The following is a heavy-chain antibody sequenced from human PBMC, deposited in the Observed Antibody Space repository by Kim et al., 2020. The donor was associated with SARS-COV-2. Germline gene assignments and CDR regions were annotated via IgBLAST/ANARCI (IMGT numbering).Heavy chain of an antibody. J-gene: IGHJ4*02. D-gene: IGHD6-19*01. CDR3: ARGPPGYSSGWYLY. V-gene: IGHV4-34*01. Sequence: SETLSLTCAVYGGSFSGYYWSWIRQPPGKGLEWIGEINHSGSTNYNPSLKSRVTISVDTSKNQFSLKLSSVTAADTAVYYCARGPPGYSSGWYLYWGQGTLVTVSS. CDR1: GGSFSGYY. CDR2: INHSGST.